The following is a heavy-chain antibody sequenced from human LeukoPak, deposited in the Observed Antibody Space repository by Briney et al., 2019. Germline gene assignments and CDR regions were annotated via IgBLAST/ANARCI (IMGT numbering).Heavy chain of an antibody. CDR1: GGSISSYY. CDR3: ARDRLDSSGYYYGGYYFDY. Sequence: ETLSLTCTVSGGSISSYYWSWIRQPPGKGLEWVSVIYSGGSTYYADSVKGRFTISRDNSKNTLYLQMNSLRAEDTAVYYCARDRLDSSGYYYGGYYFDYWGQGTLVTVSS. J-gene: IGHJ4*02. CDR2: IYSGGST. D-gene: IGHD3-22*01. V-gene: IGHV3-66*01.